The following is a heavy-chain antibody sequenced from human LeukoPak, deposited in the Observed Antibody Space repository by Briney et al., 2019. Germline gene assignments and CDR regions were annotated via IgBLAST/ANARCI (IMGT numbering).Heavy chain of an antibody. CDR3: ARAPMSYDILTGTYYYGMDV. Sequence: KTSETLSLTCTVSGGSISSYYWSWIRQPPGKGLEWIGYIYYSGSTNYNPSLKSRVTISVDTSKNQFSLKLSSVTAADTAVYYCARAPMSYDILTGTYYYGMDVWGQGTTVTVSS. CDR1: GGSISSYY. D-gene: IGHD3-9*01. CDR2: IYYSGST. J-gene: IGHJ6*02. V-gene: IGHV4-59*01.